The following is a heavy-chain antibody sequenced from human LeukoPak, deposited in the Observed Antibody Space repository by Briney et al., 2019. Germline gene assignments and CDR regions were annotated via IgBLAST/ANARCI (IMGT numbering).Heavy chain of an antibody. CDR2: IYYSGST. Sequence: NPSETLSLTCTVSGGSISSSSYYWGWIRQPPGKGLEWIGSIYYSGSTYYNPSLKSRVTISVDTSKNQFSLKLSSVTAADTAVYYCARVIALSLFDYWGQGTLVTVSS. CDR1: GGSISSSSYY. V-gene: IGHV4-39*07. CDR3: ARVIALSLFDY. D-gene: IGHD3-22*01. J-gene: IGHJ4*02.